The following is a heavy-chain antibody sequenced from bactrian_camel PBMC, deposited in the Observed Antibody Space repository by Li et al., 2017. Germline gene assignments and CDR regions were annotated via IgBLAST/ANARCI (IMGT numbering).Heavy chain of an antibody. J-gene: IGHJ4*01. D-gene: IGHD2*01. CDR3: ALDFRFAYCSSGDWTTRMQMYAY. V-gene: IGHV3S1*01. Sequence: HVQLVESGGGSALAGGYVRLSCAASGYTFNTCSWFRQAPGKEREGVAAIDTGDGSTYYLNSVEGRFTISHDNAKNTLYLQMNSLKPEDTAMYYCALDFRFAYCSSGDWTTRMQMYAYWGCGTQVTVS. CDR1: GYTFNTCS. CDR2: IDTGDGST.